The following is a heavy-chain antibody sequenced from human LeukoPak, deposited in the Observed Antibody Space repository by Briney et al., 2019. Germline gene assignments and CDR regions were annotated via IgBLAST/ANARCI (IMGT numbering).Heavy chain of an antibody. CDR3: ASRVAAALNFDY. Sequence: PSETLSLTCAVYGGSFSGYYWSWIRQPPGKGLEWIGEINHSGSTNYNPSLKSRVTISVDTSKNQFSLKLSSVTAADTAVYYCASRVAAALNFDYWGQGTLVTVSS. J-gene: IGHJ4*02. D-gene: IGHD6-13*01. CDR2: INHSGST. V-gene: IGHV4-34*01. CDR1: GGSFSGYY.